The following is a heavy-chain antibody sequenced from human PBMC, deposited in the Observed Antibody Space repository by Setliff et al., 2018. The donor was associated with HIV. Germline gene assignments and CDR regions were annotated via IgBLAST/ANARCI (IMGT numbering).Heavy chain of an antibody. J-gene: IGHJ4*02. CDR3: ARGIAAVGVGGFDY. Sequence: GASVKVSCKASGYTFTDNYIHWVRQAPGQGLEWMGWINLNTGATKYAQKLQVRVTITRDTSANTGYMELSSLRSEDAAVYYCARGIAAVGVGGFDYWSQGTLVTVSS. CDR2: INLNTGAT. CDR1: GYTFTDNY. V-gene: IGHV1-2*02. D-gene: IGHD6-13*01.